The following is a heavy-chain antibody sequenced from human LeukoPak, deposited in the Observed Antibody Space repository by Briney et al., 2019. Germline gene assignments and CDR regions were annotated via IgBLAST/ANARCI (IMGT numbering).Heavy chain of an antibody. D-gene: IGHD2-21*02. J-gene: IGHJ4*02. CDR1: GFTFSSYS. V-gene: IGHV3-21*01. CDR3: ARDSAYCGGDCYSFDY. Sequence: GGSLRLSCAASGFTFSSYSMNWVRQAPGKGLEWVSSISSSSAYIYYADSMKGRFTISRDNAKNSLFLQMNSLRAEDTAVYYCARDSAYCGGDCYSFDYWGQGTLVTVSS. CDR2: ISSSSAYI.